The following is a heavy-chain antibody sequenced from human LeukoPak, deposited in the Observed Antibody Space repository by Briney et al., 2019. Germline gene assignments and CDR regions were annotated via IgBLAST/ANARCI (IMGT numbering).Heavy chain of an antibody. V-gene: IGHV1-69*01. J-gene: IGHJ4*02. CDR2: IIPILGTA. D-gene: IGHD6-19*01. Sequence: GASVKVSCKASGGTFSSYAISWVRQAPGQGLEWMGGIIPILGTANYAQKFQGRVTITADESTSTAYMELSSLRSEDTAVYYCARDLEGYSSGWYPNYFDYWGQGTLVTVSS. CDR1: GGTFSSYA. CDR3: ARDLEGYSSGWYPNYFDY.